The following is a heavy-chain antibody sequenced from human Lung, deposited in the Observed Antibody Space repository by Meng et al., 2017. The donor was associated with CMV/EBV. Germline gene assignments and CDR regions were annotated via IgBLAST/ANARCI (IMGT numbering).Heavy chain of an antibody. Sequence: GGSLRLSCAASGFTFIDYYMGWIRQAPGKGLEWVSYISGSGSTVYYADSVKGRFTISRDNAKNSLYLQMNSLRAEDTAVYYCARLYREGDYWGQGTLVTVSS. CDR1: GFTFIDYY. CDR3: ARLYREGDY. J-gene: IGHJ4*02. D-gene: IGHD4-11*01. CDR2: ISGSGSTV. V-gene: IGHV3-11*01.